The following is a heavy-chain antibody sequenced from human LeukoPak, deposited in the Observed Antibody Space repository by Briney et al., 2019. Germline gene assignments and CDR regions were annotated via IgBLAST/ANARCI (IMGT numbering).Heavy chain of an antibody. V-gene: IGHV1-24*01. CDR3: ATGVPYDSQYYWFDP. CDR2: FDPEDGET. CDR1: GYTLTELS. D-gene: IGHD3-22*01. Sequence: ASVKVSCKVSGYTLTELSMHWVRQAPGKGLDGMGGFDPEDGETIYAQKFQGRVTMTEDTSTDTAYMELSSLRSEDTAVYYCATGVPYDSQYYWFDPWGQGTLVTVSS. J-gene: IGHJ5*02.